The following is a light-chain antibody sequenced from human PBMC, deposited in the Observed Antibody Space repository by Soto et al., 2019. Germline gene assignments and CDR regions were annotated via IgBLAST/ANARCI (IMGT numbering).Light chain of an antibody. J-gene: IGLJ1*01. CDR3: CSYAGSNNFV. V-gene: IGLV2-8*01. Sequence: QSALTQPPSASGSPGQSVTVSCTGSRSDVGVYNYVSWYRQHPGKAPKLLISEVNKRPSGVPDRFSGSKSGNTASLTVSGLQSEDEADYYCCSYAGSNNFVFGTGTKLTVL. CDR1: RSDVGVYNY. CDR2: EVN.